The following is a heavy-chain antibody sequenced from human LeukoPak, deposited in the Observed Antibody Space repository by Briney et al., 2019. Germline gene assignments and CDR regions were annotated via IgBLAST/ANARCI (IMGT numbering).Heavy chain of an antibody. D-gene: IGHD2-15*01. CDR1: GFTFSSYG. J-gene: IGHJ4*02. CDR3: AHTALLY. CDR2: IWYDGSNK. Sequence: GGSLRLSCAASGFTFSSYGMHWVRQAPGKGLEWVAVIWYDGSNKYYADSVKGRFTISRDNSKNTLCLQMNSLRAEDTAVYYCAHTALLYWGQGTLVTVSS. V-gene: IGHV3-30*02.